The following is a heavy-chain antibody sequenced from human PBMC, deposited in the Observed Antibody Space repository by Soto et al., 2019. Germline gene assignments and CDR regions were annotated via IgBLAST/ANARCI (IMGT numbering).Heavy chain of an antibody. CDR3: ARHGGYCSSTSCYMSHDHYYGMDV. J-gene: IGHJ6*02. D-gene: IGHD2-2*02. CDR2: IDPSDSYT. V-gene: IGHV5-10-1*01. Sequence: ESLKISCKGSGYSFTSYWISWVRQMPGKGLEWMGRIDPSDSYTNYSPSFQGHVTISADKSISTAYLQWSSLKASDTAMYYCARHGGYCSSTSCYMSHDHYYGMDVWGQGTTVTVSS. CDR1: GYSFTSYW.